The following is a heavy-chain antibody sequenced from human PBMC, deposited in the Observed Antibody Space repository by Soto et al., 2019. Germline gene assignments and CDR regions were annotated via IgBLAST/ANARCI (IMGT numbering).Heavy chain of an antibody. CDR2: ISYDGSNK. CDR1: GFTFSSYG. J-gene: IGHJ4*02. Sequence: QVQLVESGGGVVKPGRSLRLSCAASGFTFSSYGMHWVRQAPGKGLEWVAVISYDGSNKYYADSVKGRFTISRDNSKNTLYLQMNSLRAEDTAVYYCAKTGIAAAGINAIDYWGQGTLVTVSS. CDR3: AKTGIAAAGINAIDY. V-gene: IGHV3-30*18. D-gene: IGHD6-13*01.